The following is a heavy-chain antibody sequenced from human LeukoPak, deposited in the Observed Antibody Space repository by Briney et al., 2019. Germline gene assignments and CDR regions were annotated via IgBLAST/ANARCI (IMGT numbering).Heavy chain of an antibody. J-gene: IGHJ4*02. CDR3: AKDPDFLEWLLDY. CDR2: ISWDGGGT. D-gene: IGHD3-3*01. V-gene: IGHV3-43D*03. CDR1: GFIFDDYA. Sequence: PGGSLRLSCAASGFIFDDYAMHWVRQAPGEGLEWVSLISWDGGGTYYADSVKGRFTISRDNSKNTLYLQMNSLRAEDTAVYYCAKDPDFLEWLLDYWGQGTLVTVSS.